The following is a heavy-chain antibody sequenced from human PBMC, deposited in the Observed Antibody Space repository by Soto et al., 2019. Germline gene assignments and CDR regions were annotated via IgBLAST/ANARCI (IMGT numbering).Heavy chain of an antibody. CDR1: GFVSSNYN. Sequence: QAHLVQSGAEVKMPGDSVQVSCKASGFVSSNYNFHWVRQAPGQSLEWMGRINAGNGNTQYSQNFQGRVTFTSYASASTAFMELTNLRFEDRAMYYCAIDYGSNWRLWGQGTLVSVSA. CDR2: INAGNGNT. V-gene: IGHV1-3*01. D-gene: IGHD3-10*01. J-gene: IGHJ4*02. CDR3: AIDYGSNWRL.